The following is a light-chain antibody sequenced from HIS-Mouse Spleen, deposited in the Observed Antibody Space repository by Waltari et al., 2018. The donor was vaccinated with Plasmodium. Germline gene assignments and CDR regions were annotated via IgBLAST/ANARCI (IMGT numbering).Light chain of an antibody. CDR2: QDS. V-gene: IGLV3-1*01. Sequence: SYELTQPPSVSVSPGQTASITCSGDKLGDNYACWYQQKPGQSPVLVIYQDSKRPSRIPERFSGSNSGNTATLTISGTQAMDEADYYCQAWDSSTDYVFGTGTKVTVL. J-gene: IGLJ1*01. CDR1: KLGDNY. CDR3: QAWDSSTDYV.